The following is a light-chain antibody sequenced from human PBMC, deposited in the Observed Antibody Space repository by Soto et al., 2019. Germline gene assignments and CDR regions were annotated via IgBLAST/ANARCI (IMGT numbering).Light chain of an antibody. V-gene: IGKV3-20*01. Sequence: EMVLTQSPGTLSLSPGERATLSCRASQFVSGTYLAWFQQKPGQAPRLLIYGASSRATGIPDRFSGSGSGTDFTLPISRLEPEDFAVYYCQQYGTSLPWTFGHGTKVDIK. J-gene: IGKJ1*01. CDR3: QQYGTSLPWT. CDR1: QFVSGTY. CDR2: GAS.